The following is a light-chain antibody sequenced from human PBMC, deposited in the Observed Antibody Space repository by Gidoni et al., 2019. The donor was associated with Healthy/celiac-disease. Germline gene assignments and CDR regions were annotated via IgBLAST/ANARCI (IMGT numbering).Light chain of an antibody. CDR1: QSISSY. CDR2: AAS. V-gene: IGKV1-39*01. CDR3: QQSYSTPRT. Sequence: DIQMTQSPSSLSASVGDRVTITCRASQSISSYLNWYQQKPGKAPKLLIYAASSLQSGVTSRFSGSGSGTDFTLTISSLQPEDFATYYCQQSYSTPRTFGQXTKVEIK. J-gene: IGKJ1*01.